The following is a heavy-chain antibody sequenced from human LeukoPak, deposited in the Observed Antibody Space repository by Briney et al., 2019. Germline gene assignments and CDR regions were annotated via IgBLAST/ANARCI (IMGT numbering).Heavy chain of an antibody. D-gene: IGHD3-3*01. J-gene: IGHJ4*02. V-gene: IGHV1-18*01. CDR3: AWHYDFWSGYYTGGDY. Sequence: ASVKVSFKASGYTFTSYGISWVRQAPGQGLEWMGWISAYNGNTDYAQKLQGRVTMTTDTSTSTAYMELRSLRSDDTAVYYCAWHYDFWSGYYTGGDYWGQGTLVTVSS. CDR1: GYTFTSYG. CDR2: ISAYNGNT.